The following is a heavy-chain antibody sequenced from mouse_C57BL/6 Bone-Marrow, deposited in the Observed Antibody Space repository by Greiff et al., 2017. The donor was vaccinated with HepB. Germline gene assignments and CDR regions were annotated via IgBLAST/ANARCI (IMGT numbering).Heavy chain of an antibody. CDR3: ARSLYYYGSSTFAY. Sequence: EVHVKQSGPELVKPGASVKIPCKASGYTFTDYNMDWVKQSHGKSLEWIGDINPNNGGTIYNQKFKGKATLTVDKSSSTAYMELRSLTSEDTAVYYCARSLYYYGSSTFAYWGQGTLVTVSA. D-gene: IGHD1-1*01. J-gene: IGHJ3*01. CDR2: INPNNGGT. V-gene: IGHV1-18*01. CDR1: GYTFTDYN.